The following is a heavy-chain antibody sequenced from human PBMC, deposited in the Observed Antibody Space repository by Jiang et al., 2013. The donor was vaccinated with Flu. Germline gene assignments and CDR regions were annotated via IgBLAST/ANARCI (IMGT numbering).Heavy chain of an antibody. V-gene: IGHV4-39*07. D-gene: IGHD4-11*01. CDR1: GDSVSNTDYF. CDR3: ATLQSNYAHPGFDY. J-gene: IGHJ4*02. CDR2: IDNSGTT. Sequence: PGLVKPSETLSLTCTVSGDSVSNTDYFWGWIRQAPGKGLECIGSIDNSGTTYYNPSLRSRVTISVDTSKNQFSLKLSSVTAADTAVYYCATLQSNYAHPGFDYWGQGTLVTVSS.